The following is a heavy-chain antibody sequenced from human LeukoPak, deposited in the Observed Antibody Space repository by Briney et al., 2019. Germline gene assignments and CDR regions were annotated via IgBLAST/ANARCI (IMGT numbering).Heavy chain of an antibody. CDR3: ARITYYYDSSAYYPPGYFDY. V-gene: IGHV4-38-2*01. J-gene: IGHJ4*02. CDR2: IYHSGST. CDR1: GYSINTSYY. Sequence: SETLSLTCDVSGYSINTSYYWGLIRQPPGKGLEWIGAIYHSGSTYYKPSLQSRVTISVDTSKNQFSLRLNSVTAADTAMYYCARITYYYDSSAYYPPGYFDYWGQGALVTVSS. D-gene: IGHD3-22*01.